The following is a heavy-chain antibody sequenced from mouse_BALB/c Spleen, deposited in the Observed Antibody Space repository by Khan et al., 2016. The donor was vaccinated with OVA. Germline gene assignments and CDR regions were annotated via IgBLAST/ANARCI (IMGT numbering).Heavy chain of an antibody. CDR1: GFSLTSYG. Sequence: VELVESGPGLVAPSQSLSITCTVSGFSLTSYGVHWVRQPPGKGLEWLGVIWTGGSTNYNSALMSSLSISKDNSKSQVFLKMNSLQTDDTAMYYCARYYGSYGGYFDVWGAGTTVTVSS. CDR3: ARYYGSYGGYFDV. J-gene: IGHJ1*01. CDR2: IWTGGST. V-gene: IGHV2-9*02. D-gene: IGHD2-1*01.